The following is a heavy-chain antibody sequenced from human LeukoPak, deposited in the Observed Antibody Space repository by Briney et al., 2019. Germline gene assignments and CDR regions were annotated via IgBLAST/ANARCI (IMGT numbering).Heavy chain of an antibody. V-gene: IGHV3-21*05. D-gene: IGHD6-13*01. CDR3: ARRAAAGRDDAFDM. Sequence: GGSLRLSCAASGFTFSSYSMNWVRQTPGKGVEWVSYMSSIRIYIYYADSVNGRFTISRDNAKNSLHLQMRSLRAEDTAVYYCARRAAAGRDDAFDMWGQGTMVTVSS. CDR1: GFTFSSYS. J-gene: IGHJ3*02. CDR2: MSSIRIYI.